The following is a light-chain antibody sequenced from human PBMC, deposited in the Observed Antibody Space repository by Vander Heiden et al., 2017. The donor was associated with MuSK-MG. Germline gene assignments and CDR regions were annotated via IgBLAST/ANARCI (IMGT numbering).Light chain of an antibody. V-gene: IGLV2-23*01. CDR3: CSFAGSSTYV. Sequence: QSALTQPASVSGSPGQSIPISCTGTSSDVGSYNLVSWYQKHPGKAPKLMIYGGTTRPSGVSNRFSGSKSGNTASLTISGLQAEDEADYYCCSFAGSSTYVFGIGTKVTVL. CDR1: SSDVGSYNL. J-gene: IGLJ1*01. CDR2: GGT.